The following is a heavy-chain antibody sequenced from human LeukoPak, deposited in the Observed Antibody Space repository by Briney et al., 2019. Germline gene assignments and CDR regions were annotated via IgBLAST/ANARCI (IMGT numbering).Heavy chain of an antibody. Sequence: SATLSLSCTVSAGSITCYYRSWIWQAPGKGLEWIGYIYYSGSTNYNPSLKSRVTISVETSNNQFPRKVRSVTAADTAVYYCARHLYPGWSGSTRFNNDILYMDASGSGKTCSVSS. CDR3: ARHLYPGWSGSTRFNNDILYMDA. D-gene: IGHD3-3*01. V-gene: IGHV4-59*08. J-gene: IGHJ6*03. CDR2: IYYSGST. CDR1: AGSITCYY.